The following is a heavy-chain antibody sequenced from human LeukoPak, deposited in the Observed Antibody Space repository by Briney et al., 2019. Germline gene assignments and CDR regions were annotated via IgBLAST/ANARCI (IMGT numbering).Heavy chain of an antibody. CDR2: IYTSGST. J-gene: IGHJ5*02. D-gene: IGHD1-7*01. CDR1: GGSFSINNYY. V-gene: IGHV4-61*02. CDR3: ARDFKEHNWNYRNWFDP. Sequence: SQTLSLTCTVSGGSFSINNYYWSWLRQPAGKGLEWIGRIYTSGSTNYNPSLKSRVTMSVDTSKNQFSLKLSSVTAADTAVYYCARDFKEHNWNYRNWFDPWGQGTLVTVSS.